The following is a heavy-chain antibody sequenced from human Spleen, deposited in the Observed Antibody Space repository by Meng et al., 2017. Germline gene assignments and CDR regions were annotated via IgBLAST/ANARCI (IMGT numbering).Heavy chain of an antibody. V-gene: IGHV3-74*01. CDR2: VKTDGSTT. Sequence: EGQWVESGGGSVQPGGSLRLSCATSGFTFSGYWMHWVRQAPGKGLVWVSRVKTDGSTTSYADSVKGRFTISRDNDKNTLYLQMSSLRAEDTAVYYCVRGGSSGYYHLDYWGQGTLVTVSS. D-gene: IGHD6-19*01. J-gene: IGHJ4*02. CDR1: GFTFSGYW. CDR3: VRGGSSGYYHLDY.